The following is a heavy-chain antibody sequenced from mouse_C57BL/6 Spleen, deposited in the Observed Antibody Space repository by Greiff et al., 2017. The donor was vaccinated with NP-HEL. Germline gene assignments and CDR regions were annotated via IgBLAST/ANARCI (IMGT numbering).Heavy chain of an antibody. V-gene: IGHV1-54*01. D-gene: IGHD1-1*01. Sequence: VQLQQSGAELVRPGTSVKVSCKASGYAFTNYLIEWVKQRPGQGLEWIGVINPGSGGTNYNEKFKGKATLTADKSSSTAYMQLSSLTSEYSAVYVCARPITTVVEGYAMDYWGQGTSVTVSS. CDR2: INPGSGGT. J-gene: IGHJ4*01. CDR3: ARPITTVVEGYAMDY. CDR1: GYAFTNYL.